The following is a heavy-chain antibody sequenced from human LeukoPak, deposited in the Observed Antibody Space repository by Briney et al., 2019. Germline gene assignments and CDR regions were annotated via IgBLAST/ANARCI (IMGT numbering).Heavy chain of an antibody. CDR3: AGIPVFGVVLHQEPV. D-gene: IGHD2-8*01. Sequence: SVKVSCKASGGTFSDYALNWVRQAPGQGLEWVGVFIPVLVTANSTQNFQDRVSITADISTHTVYMELSSLKSEDTAVYFCAGIPVFGVVLHQEPVWGKGTTVTVSS. CDR1: GGTFSDYA. J-gene: IGHJ6*04. CDR2: FIPVLVTA. V-gene: IGHV1-69*10.